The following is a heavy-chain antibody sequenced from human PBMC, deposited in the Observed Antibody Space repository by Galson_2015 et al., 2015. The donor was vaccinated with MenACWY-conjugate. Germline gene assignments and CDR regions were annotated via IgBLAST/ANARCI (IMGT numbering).Heavy chain of an antibody. CDR2: ISASGVGT. Sequence: SLRLSCAASGFTLTDYAMSWVRQAPEKGLEWVSTISASGVGTYYADSVKGRFSISRDNSKNTLYLQINSLRAEDTAIYYCAKEVHSGYDSYYFDYWGQGTLVTVSS. V-gene: IGHV3-23*01. CDR1: GFTLTDYA. CDR3: AKEVHSGYDSYYFDY. J-gene: IGHJ4*02. D-gene: IGHD5-12*01.